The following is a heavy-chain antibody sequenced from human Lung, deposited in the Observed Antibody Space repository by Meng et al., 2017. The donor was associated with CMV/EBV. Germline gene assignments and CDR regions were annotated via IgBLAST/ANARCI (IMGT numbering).Heavy chain of an antibody. Sequence: SCAASGFTFSSAWMSWVRQVPGKGLEWVGRIEGYSDGGTTEYAAPVKGRFTISRDDSKKRLFLHMNSLKTEDTAVYYCTTDMAETITNVGGVITYFDHWXQGTLVTVSS. J-gene: IGHJ4*02. CDR3: TTDMAETITNVGGVITYFDH. CDR2: IEGYSDGGTT. D-gene: IGHD3-3*01. CDR1: GFTFSSAW. V-gene: IGHV3-15*04.